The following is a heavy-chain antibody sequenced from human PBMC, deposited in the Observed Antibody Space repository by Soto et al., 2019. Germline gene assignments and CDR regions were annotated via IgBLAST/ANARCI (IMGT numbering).Heavy chain of an antibody. J-gene: IGHJ5*02. CDR3: VKAVGYGVYPWFDP. CDR2: ITYDGSNK. CDR1: GFSFNSNA. Sequence: QVQLVESGGGVVQPGRSLRLSCAASGFSFNSNAMHWVRQAPGKGLDWVAGITYDGSNKYYADSVKGRFTISRDNSTNTLYLQMNSLRAEDTAVYYCVKAVGYGVYPWFDPWGQGTLVTVS. D-gene: IGHD5-12*01. V-gene: IGHV3-30*18.